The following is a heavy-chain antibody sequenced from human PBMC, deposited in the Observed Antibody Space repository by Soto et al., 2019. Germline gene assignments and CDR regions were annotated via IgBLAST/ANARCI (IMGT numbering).Heavy chain of an antibody. J-gene: IGHJ3*01. D-gene: IGHD6-13*01. CDR2: ISPSSSTI. Sequence: VQLVDSGGGLVQPGGSLRLSCAASGFTFSNYGMNWVRKAPGKGLEWVSYISPSSSTIYYADSVKGRFTISRENAMNSLSLQVNSLRAEDTAIYYCARAYSSRSGKNAFDFWGQGTMVTVSS. V-gene: IGHV3-48*01. CDR3: ARAYSSRSGKNAFDF. CDR1: GFTFSNYG.